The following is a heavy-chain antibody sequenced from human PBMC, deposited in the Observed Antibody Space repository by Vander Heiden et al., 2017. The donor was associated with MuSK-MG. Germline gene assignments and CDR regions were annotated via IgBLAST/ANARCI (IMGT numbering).Heavy chain of an antibody. CDR2: VYPGNSYR. CDR3: ARPKYSTSWPDSFDV. CDR1: GYDFARYW. Sequence: EVQLVQSGAEVKKPGEFLKISCKGSGYDFARYWIGWVRQMPGKGLAWVAFVYPGNSYRRYSPSFEGQVTISADKTISTAYLQWSSLKASDNAMYYCARPKYSTSWPDSFDVWGQGTMVTVSS. V-gene: IGHV5-51*03. J-gene: IGHJ3*01. D-gene: IGHD6-13*01.